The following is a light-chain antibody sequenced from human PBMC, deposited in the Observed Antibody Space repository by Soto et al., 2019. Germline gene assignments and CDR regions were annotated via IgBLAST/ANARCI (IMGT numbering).Light chain of an antibody. V-gene: IGKV3-20*01. Sequence: EIVLTQSPGTLSLSPGERATLSCRASHSVSSSYLAWYQQKPGQAPRLLIYGASSRATGIPDRFSGGGSGTDFTLTISSLEPEDFAVYCCQQYGSSWTFGQGTKVEIK. J-gene: IGKJ1*01. CDR3: QQYGSSWT. CDR1: HSVSSSY. CDR2: GAS.